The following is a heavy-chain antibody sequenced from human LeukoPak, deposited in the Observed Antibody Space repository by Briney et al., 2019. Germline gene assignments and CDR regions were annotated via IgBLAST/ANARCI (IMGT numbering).Heavy chain of an antibody. J-gene: IGHJ4*02. D-gene: IGHD5-24*01. CDR1: GGSISSYY. CDR3: ARADMATNPFDY. CDR2: IHYSGST. Sequence: PSETLSLTCTVSGGSISSYYWSWIRQPPGKGLEWIGYIHYSGSTKYNPSLTSRVTISVDTSKNQFSLNLSSVTAADTAVYYCARADMATNPFDYWGQGTLVTVSS. V-gene: IGHV4-59*01.